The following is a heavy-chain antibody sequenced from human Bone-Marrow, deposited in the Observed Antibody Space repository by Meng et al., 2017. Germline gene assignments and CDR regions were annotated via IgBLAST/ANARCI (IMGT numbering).Heavy chain of an antibody. D-gene: IGHD6-19*01. CDR1: GGSFSGYY. Sequence: VQPQQGGAGLLTPSETLSPPCAVYGGSFSGYYWSWIRQPPGKGLEWIGEINHSGSTNYNPSLKSRVTISVDTSKNQFSLKLSSVTAADTAVYYCARGRSSGWYRPEYFQHWGQGTLVTVSS. J-gene: IGHJ1*01. CDR2: INHSGST. V-gene: IGHV4-34*01. CDR3: ARGRSSGWYRPEYFQH.